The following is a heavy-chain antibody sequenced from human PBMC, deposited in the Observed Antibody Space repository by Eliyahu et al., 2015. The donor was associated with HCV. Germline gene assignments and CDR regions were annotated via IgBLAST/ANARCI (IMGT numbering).Heavy chain of an antibody. V-gene: IGHV3-43*01. CDR2: ISWDGGST. CDR1: GFTFXXYT. CDR3: AKDTHRYDSGSPGGDY. J-gene: IGHJ4*02. Sequence: EVQLVESGGVVVQPGGSLRLSCAASGFTFXXYTMHWVRQAPGKGLEWVSLISWDGGSTYYADSVKGRFTISRDNSKNSLYLQMNSLRTEDTALYYCAKDTHRYDSGSPGGDYWGQGTLVTVSS. D-gene: IGHD1-26*01.